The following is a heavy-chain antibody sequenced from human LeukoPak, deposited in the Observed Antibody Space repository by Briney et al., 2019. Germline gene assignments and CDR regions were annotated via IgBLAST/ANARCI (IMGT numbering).Heavy chain of an antibody. V-gene: IGHV3-48*01. J-gene: IGHJ4*02. CDR3: ARESRDRLLWFGDEGY. CDR1: GFTFSSYS. CDR2: ISSSSSTI. D-gene: IGHD3-10*01. Sequence: GGSLRLSCAASGFTFSSYSMNWVRQAPGKGLEWVSYISSSSSTIYYADSVKGRFTISRDNAKNSLYLQMNSLRAEDTAVYYCARESRDRLLWFGDEGYWGQGTLATVSS.